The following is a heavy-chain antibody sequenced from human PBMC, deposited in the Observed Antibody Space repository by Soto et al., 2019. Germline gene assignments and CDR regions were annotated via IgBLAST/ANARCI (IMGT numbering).Heavy chain of an antibody. D-gene: IGHD2-15*01. Sequence: ASVKVSCKASGYTFTGYYMHWVRPAPGQGHEWMGWLNPNSGGTNYAQKFQGRVTMTRDTSISTAYMEMSRLRSDETAVYYCAIVRVGYCSGGSCFGFEYWGQGTMVTVSS. V-gene: IGHV1-2*02. J-gene: IGHJ4*02. CDR3: AIVRVGYCSGGSCFGFEY. CDR2: LNPNSGGT. CDR1: GYTFTGYY.